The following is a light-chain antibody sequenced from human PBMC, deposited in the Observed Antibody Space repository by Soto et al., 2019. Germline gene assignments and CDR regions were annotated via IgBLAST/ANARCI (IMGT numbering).Light chain of an antibody. CDR2: GNT. J-gene: IGLJ1*01. CDR1: RSNIGAGYD. Sequence: QSVLTQPPSVSGAPGQRVTISCTGSRSNIGAGYDVHWYQQLPGTAPKLLIDGNTNRPSGIPDRFSGSKSGTSASLAITGLRSEDEAEYYCAAWDDTVRSYVFGTGTKLTVL. V-gene: IGLV1-40*01. CDR3: AAWDDTVRSYV.